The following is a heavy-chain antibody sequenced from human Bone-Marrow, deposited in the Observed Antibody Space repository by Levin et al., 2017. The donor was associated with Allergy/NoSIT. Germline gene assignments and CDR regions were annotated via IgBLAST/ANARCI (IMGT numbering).Heavy chain of an antibody. CDR2: AYYRSKWSN. J-gene: IGHJ4*02. CDR1: GDSVSRNGPA. CDR3: ARGQYTAFDL. V-gene: IGHV6-1*01. D-gene: IGHD6-6*01. Sequence: SETLSLTCAISGDSVSRNGPAWNWIRQSPSRGLEWLGRAYYRSKWSNDYAVSVKSRITINPDTSKNQFSLQLNSVTPDDTGVYYCARGQYTAFDLWGQGTLVTVSS.